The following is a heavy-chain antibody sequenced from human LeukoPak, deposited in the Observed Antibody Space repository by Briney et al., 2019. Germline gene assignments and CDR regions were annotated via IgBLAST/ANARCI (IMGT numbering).Heavy chain of an antibody. D-gene: IGHD3-22*01. V-gene: IGHV3-30-3*01. J-gene: IGHJ6*02. Sequence: PGGSLRLSCAASGFTFSSYAMHWVRQAPGKGLEWVAVISYDGSNKYYADSVNGRFTISRDNSKNTLYLQMNSLRAEDTAVYYCARDLGPTYYYDSSGYYPTPLENYYYYYGMDVWGQGTTVTVSS. CDR2: ISYDGSNK. CDR3: ARDLGPTYYYDSSGYYPTPLENYYYYYGMDV. CDR1: GFTFSSYA.